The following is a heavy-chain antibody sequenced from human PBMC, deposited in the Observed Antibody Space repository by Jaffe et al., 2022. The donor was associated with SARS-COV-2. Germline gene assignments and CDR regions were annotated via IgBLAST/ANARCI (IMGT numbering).Heavy chain of an antibody. Sequence: EVQLLESGGGLVQPGGSLRLSCAASGFTFSSYAMSWVRQAPGKGLEWVSAISGSGGSTYYADSVKGRFTISRDNSKNTLYLQMNSLRAEDTAVYYCAKVPYRYCSSTSCPKAYFQHWGQGTLVTVSS. J-gene: IGHJ1*01. CDR1: GFTFSSYA. D-gene: IGHD2-2*01. V-gene: IGHV3-23*01. CDR2: ISGSGGST. CDR3: AKVPYRYCSSTSCPKAYFQH.